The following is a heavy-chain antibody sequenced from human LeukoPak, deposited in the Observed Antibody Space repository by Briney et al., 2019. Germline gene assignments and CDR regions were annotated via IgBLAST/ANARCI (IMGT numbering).Heavy chain of an antibody. V-gene: IGHV4-34*01. CDR2: INHSGST. CDR1: GGSFSGYY. J-gene: IGHJ6*02. Sequence: SETLSLTCAVYGGSFSGYYWSWIRQPPGKGLEWIGEINHSGSTNYNPSLKSRVTISVDTSKNQFSLKLSSVTAADTAVYYCARDALYDYGDNNYYYYYGMDVWGQGTTVTVSS. CDR3: ARDALYDYGDNNYYYYYGMDV. D-gene: IGHD4-17*01.